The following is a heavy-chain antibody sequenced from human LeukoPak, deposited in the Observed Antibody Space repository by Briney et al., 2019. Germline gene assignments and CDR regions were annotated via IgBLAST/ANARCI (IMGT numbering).Heavy chain of an antibody. D-gene: IGHD2-15*01. CDR1: GGSISSYY. Sequence: SETLSLTCTVSGGSISSYYWSWIRQPAGKGLEWIGRIYTSGSTNYNPSLKSRVTMSVDTSKNQFSLKLSSVTAADTAVYYCARDHCSGGSCYLSPDAFDIWGQGTMVTVSS. CDR2: IYTSGST. J-gene: IGHJ3*02. CDR3: ARDHCSGGSCYLSPDAFDI. V-gene: IGHV4-4*07.